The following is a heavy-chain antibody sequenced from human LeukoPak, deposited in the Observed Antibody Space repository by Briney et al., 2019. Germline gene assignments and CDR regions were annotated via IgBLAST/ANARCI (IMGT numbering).Heavy chain of an antibody. Sequence: ASVKVSCKVSGYTLTELSMHWVRQAPGKGLEWMGGFDPEDGETIYAQKFQGRVTMTEDTSTDTAYMELSSLRSEDTAVYYCAGEEVPYYDILTGHLHNWFDPWGQGTLVTVSS. J-gene: IGHJ5*02. CDR3: AGEEVPYYDILTGHLHNWFDP. V-gene: IGHV1-24*01. CDR1: GYTLTELS. CDR2: FDPEDGET. D-gene: IGHD3-9*01.